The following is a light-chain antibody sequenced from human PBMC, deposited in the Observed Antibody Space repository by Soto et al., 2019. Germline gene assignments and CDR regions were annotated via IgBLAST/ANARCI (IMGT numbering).Light chain of an antibody. Sequence: QSVLTQSPSASASLGASVKLTCTLSSGHSSYAIAWHQQQPEKGPRYLMKFNSDGSHSKGDGIPDRFSGSSSGAERYLTISSLQSEDEADYYCQTWGTGPWVFGGGTQLTVL. CDR1: SGHSSYA. J-gene: IGLJ3*02. V-gene: IGLV4-69*01. CDR2: FNSDGSH. CDR3: QTWGTGPWV.